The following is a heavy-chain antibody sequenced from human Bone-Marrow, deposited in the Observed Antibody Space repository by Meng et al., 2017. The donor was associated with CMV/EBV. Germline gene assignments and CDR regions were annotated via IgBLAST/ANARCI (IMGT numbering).Heavy chain of an antibody. D-gene: IGHD6-19*01. V-gene: IGHV4-38-2*02. CDR3: ARVPSGWCSDFWFDP. Sequence: SEPLSLTCTVSGYSVSSTYYWGWIRQPPGKGLEWIGCIYYSGSTYYNPSLKSRLTISVDTSKNQFSLKLSSVTAADTAVYYCARVPSGWCSDFWFDPWGQGTLVTVSS. J-gene: IGHJ5*02. CDR1: GYSVSSTYY. CDR2: IYYSGST.